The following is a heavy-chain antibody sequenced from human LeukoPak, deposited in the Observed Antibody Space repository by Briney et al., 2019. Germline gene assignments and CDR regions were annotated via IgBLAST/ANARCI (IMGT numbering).Heavy chain of an antibody. J-gene: IGHJ6*03. CDR1: GYTFTGYY. D-gene: IGHD5-18*01. Sequence: ASVKVSCKASGYTFTGYYMHWVRQAPGQGLEWMGWINPNSGGTNYAQKFQGRVTMTGDTSISTAYMELSRLRSDDTAVYYCARGGYSYGSYYYYYYMDVWGKGTTVTVSS. CDR3: ARGGYSYGSYYYYYYMDV. CDR2: INPNSGGT. V-gene: IGHV1-2*02.